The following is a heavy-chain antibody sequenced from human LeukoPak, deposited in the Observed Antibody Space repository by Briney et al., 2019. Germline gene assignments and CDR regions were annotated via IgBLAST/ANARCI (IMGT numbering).Heavy chain of an antibody. CDR2: IYYSGST. Sequence: NPAATLSLTCTVSCGSISSYYWSWIRQPPGKGLELIGYIYYSGSTNYNPSLKSRDTISVDTSKNHFSLTLSSVTAADTAVYYCARYPQVAYSGSWYDAFDIWGQGTMVTVSS. D-gene: IGHD6-13*01. CDR1: CGSISSYY. V-gene: IGHV4-59*01. CDR3: ARYPQVAYSGSWYDAFDI. J-gene: IGHJ3*02.